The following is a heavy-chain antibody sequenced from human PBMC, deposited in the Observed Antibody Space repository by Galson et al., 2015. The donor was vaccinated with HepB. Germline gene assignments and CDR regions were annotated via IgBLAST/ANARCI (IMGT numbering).Heavy chain of an antibody. CDR1: GDSVSNNNVA. J-gene: IGHJ3*02. CDR2: TYYRSTWYN. CDR3: ARAYSSAYFASDAFDI. V-gene: IGHV6-1*01. D-gene: IGHD6-19*01. Sequence: CAISGDSVSNNNVAWNWIRQSPSGGLEWLGRTYYRSTWYNDYAVSVNSRITINPDTSKNQFSLQMNSVTPEDTAVYYCARAYSSAYFASDAFDIWGQGTMVTVSS.